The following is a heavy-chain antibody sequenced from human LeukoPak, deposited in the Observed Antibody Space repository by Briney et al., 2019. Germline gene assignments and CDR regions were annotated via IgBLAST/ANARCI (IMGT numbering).Heavy chain of an antibody. CDR2: IYYSGDI. CDR3: ARDTSSWPY. D-gene: IGHD6-13*01. V-gene: IGHV4-59*11. CDR1: GGSISSHY. Sequence: SETLSLTCTVSGGSISSHYWSWIRQPPGKGLEWIGYIYYSGDINYNPSLRSRVTTSIDTSKNQFSLKLSSVTAADTAVYYCARDTSSWPYWGQGTLVTVSS. J-gene: IGHJ4*02.